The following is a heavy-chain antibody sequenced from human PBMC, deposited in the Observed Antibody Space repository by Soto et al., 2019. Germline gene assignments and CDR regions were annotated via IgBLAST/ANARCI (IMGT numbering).Heavy chain of an antibody. CDR3: ARDGLEVRHDYYGMDV. J-gene: IGHJ6*02. D-gene: IGHD1-7*01. CDR1: GYTFTSYG. CDR2: ISAYSGNT. Sequence: QVQLVQSGAEVKKPGASVKVSCKASGYTFTSYGISWVRQAPGQGLEWMGWISAYSGNTNYAQQLQGRVTMPTDKSTSTADMELWSLRSDDTAVYYCARDGLEVRHDYYGMDVWGQGTTVTVCS. V-gene: IGHV1-18*01.